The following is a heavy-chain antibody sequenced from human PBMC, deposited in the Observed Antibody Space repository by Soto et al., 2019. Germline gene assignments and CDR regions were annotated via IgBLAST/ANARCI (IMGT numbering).Heavy chain of an antibody. CDR1: GYSFTTYW. CDR2: IDPSDSYT. V-gene: IGHV5-10-1*01. Sequence: GESLKISCKGSGYSFTTYWIGWVRQMPGKGLEWMGRIDPSDSYTNYSPSFQGHVTISADKSISTAYLQWSSLKASDTAMYYCARGYCSSTSCYFFDYWGQGTLVTVSS. J-gene: IGHJ4*02. D-gene: IGHD2-2*01. CDR3: ARGYCSSTSCYFFDY.